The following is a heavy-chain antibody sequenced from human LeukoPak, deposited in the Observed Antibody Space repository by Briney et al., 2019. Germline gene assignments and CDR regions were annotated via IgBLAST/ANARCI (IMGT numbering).Heavy chain of an antibody. D-gene: IGHD3-22*01. CDR1: GGSISSYY. V-gene: IGHV4-59*01. J-gene: IGHJ3*02. CDR2: IYYSGST. Sequence: PSETLSLTCTVSGGSISSYYWSWIRQPPGKGLEWIGYIYYSGSTSCNPSLKSRVTMSVDTSKNQFSLKLSYMTAADTAVYYCARARDVYYDRAFDIWGQGTMVTISS. CDR3: ARARDVYYDRAFDI.